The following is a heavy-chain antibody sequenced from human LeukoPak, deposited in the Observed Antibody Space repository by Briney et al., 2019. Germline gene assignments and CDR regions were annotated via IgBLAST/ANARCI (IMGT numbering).Heavy chain of an antibody. D-gene: IGHD6-19*01. CDR3: ATRSSGWYGDCQH. Sequence: ASVKVSCKVSGYTLTELSMHWVRQAPGKGNGWMGGFDREDGETIHAQPFQGRVTMTVDTSTDTAYTEMRSLRSDDTAVYYCATRSSGWYGDCQHWGQGTVVTVCS. CDR2: FDREDGET. V-gene: IGHV1-24*01. J-gene: IGHJ1*01. CDR1: GYTLTELS.